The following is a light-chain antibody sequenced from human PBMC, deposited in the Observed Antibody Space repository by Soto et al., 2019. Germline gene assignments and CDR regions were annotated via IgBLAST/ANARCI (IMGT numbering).Light chain of an antibody. CDR3: QQANSFHPWT. J-gene: IGKJ1*01. CDR2: AAS. Sequence: DTHMSQSPSSVSASVGDRVTITCRAGQGISRWLAWYQQKPVKAPKLLXYAASSLQSGVPSRFSGSGSGTDFTLTISSLQPEDFATYYCQQANSFHPWTFGQGTKVDIK. V-gene: IGKV1-12*01. CDR1: QGISRW.